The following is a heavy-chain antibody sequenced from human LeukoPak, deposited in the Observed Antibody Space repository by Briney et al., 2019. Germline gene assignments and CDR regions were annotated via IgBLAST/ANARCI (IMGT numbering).Heavy chain of an antibody. J-gene: IGHJ4*02. Sequence: SETLSLTCTVSGGSISSYYWSWIRQPPGKGLEWIGYIYYSGSTNYNPSLKSRVTISVDMSKNQFSLKLSSVTAADTAVYYCARRGYCSGTSCYSFDFWGQGTLVTVSS. CDR1: GGSISSYY. CDR3: ARRGYCSGTSCYSFDF. D-gene: IGHD2-2*01. V-gene: IGHV4-59*08. CDR2: IYYSGST.